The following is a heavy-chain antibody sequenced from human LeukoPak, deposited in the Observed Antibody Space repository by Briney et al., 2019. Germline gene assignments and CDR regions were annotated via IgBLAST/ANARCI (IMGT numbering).Heavy chain of an antibody. Sequence: ASVEVSCKASGYTFTGYYMHWVRQAPGQGLEWMGWINPNSGGTNYAQKFQGRVTMTRDTSISTAYMELSRLRSDDTAEYYCARFPRTTGTTDLYGMDVWGQGTTVTVSS. D-gene: IGHD1-1*01. CDR3: ARFPRTTGTTDLYGMDV. J-gene: IGHJ6*02. CDR2: INPNSGGT. CDR1: GYTFTGYY. V-gene: IGHV1-2*02.